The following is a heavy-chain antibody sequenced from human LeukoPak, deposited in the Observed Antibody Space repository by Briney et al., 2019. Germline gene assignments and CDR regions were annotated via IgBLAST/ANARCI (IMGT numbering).Heavy chain of an antibody. CDR2: IYHSGST. V-gene: IGHV4-4*02. J-gene: IGHJ5*02. D-gene: IGHD3-22*01. Sequence: SGTLSLTCAVSGGSISSSNWWSWVRQPPGKGLEWIGEIYHSGSTNYNPSLKSRVTISVDTSKNQFSLKLSSVTAADTAVYYCARRASGYYYPNWFDPWGQGTLVTVSS. CDR3: ARRASGYYYPNWFDP. CDR1: GGSISSSNW.